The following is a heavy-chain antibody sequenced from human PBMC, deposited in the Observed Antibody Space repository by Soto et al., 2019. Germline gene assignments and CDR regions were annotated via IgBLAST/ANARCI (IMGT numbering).Heavy chain of an antibody. Sequence: GGSLRLSCAASGFTFSDYYMSWIRQAPGKGLEWVSYISSSGSTIYYADSVKGRFTISRDDAKNSLYLQMNSLRAEDTAVYYCARAFRYYYDSSGYYFDYWGQGTLVTVSS. D-gene: IGHD3-22*01. J-gene: IGHJ4*02. CDR2: ISSSGSTI. V-gene: IGHV3-11*01. CDR3: ARAFRYYYDSSGYYFDY. CDR1: GFTFSDYY.